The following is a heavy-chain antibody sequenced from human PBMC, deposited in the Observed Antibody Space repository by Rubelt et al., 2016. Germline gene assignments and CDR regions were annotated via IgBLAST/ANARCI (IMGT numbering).Heavy chain of an antibody. J-gene: IGHJ4*02. V-gene: IGHV4-34*01. CDR2: SNHSGST. D-gene: IGHD6-13*01. Sequence: QVQLQQWGAGLLKPSETLSLTCAVYGGSFSGYYWSWIRQPPGKGLEWIGESNHSGSTTYNPSPRSRVTISVDTSKSQFSLKLSSVTAADTAVYYCASHSSSSYYWGQGTLVTVSS. CDR3: ASHSSSSYY. CDR1: GGSFSGYY.